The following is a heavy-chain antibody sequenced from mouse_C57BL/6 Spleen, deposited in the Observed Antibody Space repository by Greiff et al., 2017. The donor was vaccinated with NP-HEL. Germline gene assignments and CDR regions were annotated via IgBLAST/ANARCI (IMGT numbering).Heavy chain of an antibody. CDR1: GFSLSTSGMG. CDR2: SYWDDDK. CDR3: ARELGYYGNYGAMDY. D-gene: IGHD2-1*01. J-gene: IGHJ4*01. Sequence: QVTLKVSGPGILQSSQTLSLTCSFSGFSLSTSGMGVSWIRQPSGKGLEWLAHSYWDDDKRYNPSLKSRLTISKDTSRNQVFLKITSVDTADTATYYCARELGYYGNYGAMDYWGQGTSVTVSS. V-gene: IGHV8-12*01.